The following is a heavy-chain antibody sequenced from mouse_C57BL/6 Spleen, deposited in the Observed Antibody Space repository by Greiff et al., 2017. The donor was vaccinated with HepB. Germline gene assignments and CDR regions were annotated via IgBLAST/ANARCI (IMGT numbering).Heavy chain of an antibody. Sequence: VQLQESGPELVKPGASVKISCKASGYAFSSSWMNWVKQRPGKGLEWIGRIYPGDGDTNYNGKFKGKATLTADKSSSTAYMQLSSLTSEDSAVYFCATHSSGPLDWGQGTTLTVSS. J-gene: IGHJ2*01. D-gene: IGHD3-2*02. CDR2: IYPGDGDT. V-gene: IGHV1-82*01. CDR1: GYAFSSSW. CDR3: ATHSSGPLD.